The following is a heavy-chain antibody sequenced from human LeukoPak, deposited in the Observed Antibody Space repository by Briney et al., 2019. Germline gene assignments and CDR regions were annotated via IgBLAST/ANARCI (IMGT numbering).Heavy chain of an antibody. V-gene: IGHV3-21*01. CDR3: ARGYCSGGSCPNH. CDR2: ISSSSSYI. D-gene: IGHD2-15*01. J-gene: IGHJ5*02. CDR1: GFTFRNSA. Sequence: GGSLRLSCAASGFTFRNSAMNWVRQAPGKGLEWVSSISSSSSYIYYADSVKGRFTISRDNAKNSLYLQMNSLRAEDTAVYYCARGYCSGGSCPNHWGQGTLVTVSS.